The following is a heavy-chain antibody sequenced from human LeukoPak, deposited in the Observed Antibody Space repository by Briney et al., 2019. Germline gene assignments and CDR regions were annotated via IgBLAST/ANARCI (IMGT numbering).Heavy chain of an antibody. D-gene: IGHD4/OR15-4a*01. Sequence: PGGSLRLSCAASGFTFSSYSMNWVRQAPGKGLEWVSSISSSSSYIYYADSVKGRFTISRDNARNSLYLQMNSLRAEDTAVYYCARRAGAYSLPYDYWGQGTLVTVSS. V-gene: IGHV3-21*04. CDR3: ARRAGAYSLPYDY. CDR2: ISSSSSYI. CDR1: GFTFSSYS. J-gene: IGHJ4*02.